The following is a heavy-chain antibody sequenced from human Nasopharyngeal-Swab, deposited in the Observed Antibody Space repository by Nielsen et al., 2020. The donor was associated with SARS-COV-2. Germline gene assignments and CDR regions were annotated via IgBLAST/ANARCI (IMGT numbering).Heavy chain of an antibody. D-gene: IGHD5-18*01. J-gene: IGHJ4*02. CDR2: IWYDGSNK. Sequence: GESLKISCAASGFTFSTYSMNWVRQAPGKGLEWVAVIWYDGSNKYYADSVKGRFTISRDNSKNTLYLQMNSLRAEDTAVYYCAGAETGYSYGYPFDYWGQGTLVTVSS. CDR3: AGAETGYSYGYPFDY. V-gene: IGHV3-33*08. CDR1: GFTFSTYS.